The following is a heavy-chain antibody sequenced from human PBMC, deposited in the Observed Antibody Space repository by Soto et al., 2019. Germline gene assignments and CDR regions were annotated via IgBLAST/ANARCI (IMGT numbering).Heavy chain of an antibody. CDR2: INAGNGNT. Sequence: GASVKVSCKASGYTFTRYAMHWVRQAPEQRLEWMGWINAGNGNTKYSQKFQGRVTITRDTSASTAYMELSSLRSEDTAVYYCARGFRYCSSTSCYHDWFDPWGQGTLVTVSS. J-gene: IGHJ5*02. CDR1: GYTFTRYA. D-gene: IGHD2-2*01. CDR3: ARGFRYCSSTSCYHDWFDP. V-gene: IGHV1-3*01.